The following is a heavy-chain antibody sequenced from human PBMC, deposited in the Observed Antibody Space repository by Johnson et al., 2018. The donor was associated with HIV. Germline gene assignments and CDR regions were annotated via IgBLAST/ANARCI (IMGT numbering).Heavy chain of an antibody. CDR1: GFTFSSNY. Sequence: VQLVESGGGLVQPGGSLRLSCAASGFTFSSNYMSWVRQAPGKGLEWASGIHWNGGRTVYVDSMKGRFTISRDNAKTSLYRQLTSLRAEDTAVNYCAKEGTTMEVDIWGKGTMVTVSS. CDR2: IHWNGGRT. D-gene: IGHD1/OR15-1a*01. J-gene: IGHJ3*02. V-gene: IGHV3-20*04. CDR3: AKEGTTMEVDI.